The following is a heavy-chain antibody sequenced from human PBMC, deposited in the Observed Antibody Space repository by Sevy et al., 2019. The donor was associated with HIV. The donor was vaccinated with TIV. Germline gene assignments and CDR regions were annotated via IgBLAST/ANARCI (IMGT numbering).Heavy chain of an antibody. Sequence: GGSLGLSCAASGFSVNSNYMTWVRQAPGKGLEGVSVIYSDETTYHADSVKDRFTISRDNSKNMLYLQMSSLRAEDTAIYYCARGKSGYGYALNYWGQGTLVTVSS. D-gene: IGHD5-18*01. CDR2: IYSDETT. CDR1: GFSVNSNY. J-gene: IGHJ4*02. CDR3: ARGKSGYGYALNY. V-gene: IGHV3-66*01.